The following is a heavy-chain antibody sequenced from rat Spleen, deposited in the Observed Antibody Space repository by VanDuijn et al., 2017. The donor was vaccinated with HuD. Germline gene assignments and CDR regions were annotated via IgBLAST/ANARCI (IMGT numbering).Heavy chain of an antibody. D-gene: IGHD1-11*01. V-gene: IGHV5-7*01. J-gene: IGHJ3*01. CDR3: ARPNYGYPFAY. CDR1: GFTFTDYN. CDR2: ITYDGSGT. Sequence: EVQLVESGGDLVQPGRSLKLSCAASGFTFTDYNMAWVRQAPKKGLEWVATITYDGSGTYYRDSVKGRFTISRDNAKSTLFLQMDSLRSEDTAIYYCARPNYGYPFAYWGQGTLVTVSS.